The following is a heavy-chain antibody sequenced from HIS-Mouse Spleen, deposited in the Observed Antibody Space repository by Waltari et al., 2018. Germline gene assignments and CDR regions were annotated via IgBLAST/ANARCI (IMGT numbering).Heavy chain of an antibody. V-gene: IGHV3-48*01. CDR1: GFTFSSSS. Sequence: EVQLVESGGGLVQPGGSLRLSGAASGFTFSSSSMTWVRQAPGKGMEWVSYISSSSSTIYYADSVKGRFTISRDNAKNSLYLQMNSLRAEDTAVYYCARDLGNWFDPWGQGTLVTVSS. CDR2: ISSSSSTI. CDR3: ARDLGNWFDP. J-gene: IGHJ5*02.